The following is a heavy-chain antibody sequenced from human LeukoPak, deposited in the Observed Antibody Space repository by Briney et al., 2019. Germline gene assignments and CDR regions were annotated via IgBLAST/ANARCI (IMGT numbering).Heavy chain of an antibody. CDR2: ISYDGSNK. J-gene: IGHJ5*02. CDR3: AKSRPALGAALPIS. CDR1: GFTFSSYG. V-gene: IGHV3-30*18. Sequence: GGSLRLSCAASGFTFSSYGMHWVRQAPGKGLEWVAVISYDGSNKYYADSVKGRFTISRDNSKNTLYLQMNRLRAEDTAVYYCAKSRPALGAALPISWGQGALVTVSS. D-gene: IGHD3-16*01.